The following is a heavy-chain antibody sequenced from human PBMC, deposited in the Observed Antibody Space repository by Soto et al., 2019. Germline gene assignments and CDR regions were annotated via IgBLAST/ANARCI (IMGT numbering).Heavy chain of an antibody. D-gene: IGHD2-21*02. Sequence: SETLSLTCTVSGDSISSYYWSWIRQPPGKGLEWVGYIYYTGSANYNPSLKSRVTISVDTSKNQFSLKLSSVTAADTAVYYCARDRGGDSDYWGQGTLVTVSS. CDR1: GDSISSYY. CDR3: ARDRGGDSDY. V-gene: IGHV4-59*01. J-gene: IGHJ4*02. CDR2: IYYTGSA.